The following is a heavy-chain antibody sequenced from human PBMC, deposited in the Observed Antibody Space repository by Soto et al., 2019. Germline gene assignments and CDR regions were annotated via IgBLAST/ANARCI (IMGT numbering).Heavy chain of an antibody. V-gene: IGHV1-8*01. Sequence: ASVKVSCKASGYTFTSYDINWVRQATGQGLEWMGWMNPNSGNTGYAQKFQGRVTITRDTSASTAYMELSSLRSEDTAVYYCARDLGGWPDYWGQGTLVTVSS. J-gene: IGHJ4*02. CDR1: GYTFTSYD. CDR2: MNPNSGNT. CDR3: ARDLGGWPDY. D-gene: IGHD2-15*01.